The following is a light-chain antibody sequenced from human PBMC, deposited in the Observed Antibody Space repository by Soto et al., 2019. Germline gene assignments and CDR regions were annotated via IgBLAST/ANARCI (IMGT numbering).Light chain of an antibody. CDR2: GTS. J-gene: IGKJ1*01. V-gene: IGKV3-20*01. Sequence: EIVLTQSPGTLSMFPGQRATLSCRASQSFRGGNLAWYQQKPGQAPRLLIYGTSNRATGIPDRFSGSGSGTDFTLTIIRLEREDFARYHWQQYGISPKSFDQAKKV. CDR1: QSFRGGN. CDR3: QQYGISPKS.